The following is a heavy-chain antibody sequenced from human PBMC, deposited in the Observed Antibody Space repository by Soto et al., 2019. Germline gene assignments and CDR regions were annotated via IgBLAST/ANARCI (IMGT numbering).Heavy chain of an antibody. J-gene: IGHJ4*02. CDR2: INPSGGST. D-gene: IGHD1-26*01. CDR1: GYAFTSYY. CDR3: ARDLSGSSIPSFDY. V-gene: IGHV1-46*01. Sequence: GASVKVSCKASGYAFTSYYVHGVPQAAGQGLEWMGIINPSGGSTSYAQKFQGRVTMTRDTSTSTVYMELSSLRSEDTAVYYCARDLSGSSIPSFDYWGQGTLVTVSS.